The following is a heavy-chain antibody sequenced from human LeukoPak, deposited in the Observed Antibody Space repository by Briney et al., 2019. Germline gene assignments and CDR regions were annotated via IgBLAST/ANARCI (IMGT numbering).Heavy chain of an antibody. CDR2: ISYDGSNK. D-gene: IGHD1-1*01. V-gene: IGHV3-30*03. Sequence: PGGSLRLSCAASGFTLSSYSMNWVRQAPGKXLEWVAVISYDGSNKYYADSVKGRFTISRDNSKNTLYLQMNSLRAEDTAVYYCARDNPATGDDFDYWGQGTLVTVSS. J-gene: IGHJ4*02. CDR3: ARDNPATGDDFDY. CDR1: GFTLSSYS.